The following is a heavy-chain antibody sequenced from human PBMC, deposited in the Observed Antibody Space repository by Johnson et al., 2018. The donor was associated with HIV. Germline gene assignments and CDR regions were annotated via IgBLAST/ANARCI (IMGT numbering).Heavy chain of an antibody. Sequence: VQLVESGGGLVQPGGSLRLSCPASGFTFSTYWMSWVRQAPGKGLEWVANIKQDGSEKYYVESVKGRFTISRDNAKNSLYLQMNSLRAEDTAVYYCARDKAPRAGREAFDIWGQGTMVTVSS. D-gene: IGHD1-26*01. CDR1: GFTFSTYW. V-gene: IGHV3-7*05. CDR2: IKQDGSEK. CDR3: ARDKAPRAGREAFDI. J-gene: IGHJ3*02.